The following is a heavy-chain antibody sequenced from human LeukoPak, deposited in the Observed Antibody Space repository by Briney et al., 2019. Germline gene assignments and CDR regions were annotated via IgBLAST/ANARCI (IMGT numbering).Heavy chain of an antibody. CDR2: IYYSGST. V-gene: IGHV4-39*07. Sequence: SETLSLTCTVSGGSISSSSYYWGWIRQPPGKGLEWIGSIYYSGSTYYNPSLKSRVTISVDTSKNQFSLKLSSVTAADTAVYYCARSSPGYCSGGSCQPFDYWGQGTLVTVSS. J-gene: IGHJ4*02. D-gene: IGHD2-15*01. CDR1: GGSISSSSYY. CDR3: ARSSPGYCSGGSCQPFDY.